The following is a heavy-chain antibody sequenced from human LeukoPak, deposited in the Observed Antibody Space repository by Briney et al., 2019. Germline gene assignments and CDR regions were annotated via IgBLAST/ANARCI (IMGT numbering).Heavy chain of an antibody. CDR2: IWYDGSNK. J-gene: IGHJ6*02. CDR3: AKDSYGMDV. V-gene: IGHV3-33*06. CDR1: GFTFSSYG. Sequence: PGRSLRLSCAASGFTFSSYGMHWVRQAPGKGLEWVAVIWYDGSNKYYADSVKGRFTISRDNSKNTLYLQMNSLRVEDTAVYYCAKDSYGMDVWGQGTTVTVSS.